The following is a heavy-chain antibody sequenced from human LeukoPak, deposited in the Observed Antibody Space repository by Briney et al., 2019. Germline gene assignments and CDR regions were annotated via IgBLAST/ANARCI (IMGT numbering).Heavy chain of an antibody. V-gene: IGHV3-23*01. CDR2: ISGSGGRT. J-gene: IGHJ4*02. CDR1: GFTFSSYA. Sequence: PGGSLRLSCAASGFTFSSYAMNWVRQAPGRGLEWVSSISGSGGRTNYADPLKGRFTISRDNSKNTLYLQMNGLRAEDTAVYYCAKGSSWYGGFDYWGQGTLVTVSS. D-gene: IGHD6-13*01. CDR3: AKGSSWYGGFDY.